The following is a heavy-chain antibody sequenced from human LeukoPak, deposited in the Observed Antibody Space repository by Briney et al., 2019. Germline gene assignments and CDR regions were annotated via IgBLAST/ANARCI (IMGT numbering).Heavy chain of an antibody. CDR2: INPSGGST. V-gene: IGHV1-46*03. D-gene: IGHD3-10*01. CDR3: ARGSGSLGY. J-gene: IGHJ4*02. Sequence: ASVKVSCKASGYTFTSYYMHWVRQAPGQGLEWMGIINPSGGSTSYAQKFQGRVTMTRDTSISTAYMELSRLRADDTAVYYCARGSGSLGYWGQGTLVTVSS. CDR1: GYTFTSYY.